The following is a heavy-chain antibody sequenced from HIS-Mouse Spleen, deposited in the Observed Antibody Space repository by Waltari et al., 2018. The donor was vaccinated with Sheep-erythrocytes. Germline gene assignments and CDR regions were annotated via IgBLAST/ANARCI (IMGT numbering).Heavy chain of an antibody. J-gene: IGHJ4*02. V-gene: IGHV3-9*01. Sequence: DVQLGESGGGLVPSGRSLSLSCAASGFRFADWAMHWVRQAPGEGLEWVSGISWNNGSIGYADSVKGRFTIARDNAKNSLYLQMNSLRAEDTALYYCAKDISRNIVVVPAAVGDYLGQGTLVTVSS. CDR1: GFRFADWA. CDR2: ISWNNGSI. CDR3: AKDISRNIVVVPAAVGDY. D-gene: IGHD2-2*01.